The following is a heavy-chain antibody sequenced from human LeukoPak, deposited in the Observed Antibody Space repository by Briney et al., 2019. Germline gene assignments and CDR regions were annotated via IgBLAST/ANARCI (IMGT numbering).Heavy chain of an antibody. V-gene: IGHV3-23*01. CDR1: GFDFNDFA. CDR2: MSGSGDTT. J-gene: IGHJ4*02. Sequence: GGSLRLSCAASGFDFNDFAMTWVRQAPGKGLEWVSSMSGSGDTTEYAASVKGRFTISRDNAKKTLYLEMNSLRVEDTAIYYCAREGYCSGGSCVSDYWGQGTLVTVSS. CDR3: AREGYCSGGSCVSDY. D-gene: IGHD2-15*01.